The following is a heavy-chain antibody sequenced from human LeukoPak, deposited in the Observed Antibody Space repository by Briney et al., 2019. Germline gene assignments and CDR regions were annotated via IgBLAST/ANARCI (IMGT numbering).Heavy chain of an antibody. J-gene: IGHJ3*02. CDR1: GYSFTSFW. D-gene: IGHD6-13*01. Sequence: GESLKISRKGSGYSFTSFWIGWVRQMPGKGLEWMGIIYPGDSDTRYSPSFQGQVTISADKSISTAYLQWSSLKASDTAIYYCARPLVSSSWYGAFDIWGQGTMVTVSS. V-gene: IGHV5-51*01. CDR2: IYPGDSDT. CDR3: ARPLVSSSWYGAFDI.